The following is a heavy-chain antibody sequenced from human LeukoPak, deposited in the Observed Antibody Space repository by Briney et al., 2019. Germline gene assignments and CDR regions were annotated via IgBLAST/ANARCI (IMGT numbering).Heavy chain of an antibody. V-gene: IGHV4-38-2*02. CDR1: GYSISSGYY. J-gene: IGHJ3*02. CDR3: ARDHSSSWSTNAFDI. D-gene: IGHD6-13*01. CDR2: IYHSGST. Sequence: SETLSLTCAGSGYSISSGYYWGWIRQPPGKGLEWIGSIYHSGSTYYNPSLKSRVTISVDTSKNQFSLKLSSVTAADTAVYYCARDHSSSWSTNAFDIWGQGTMVTVSS.